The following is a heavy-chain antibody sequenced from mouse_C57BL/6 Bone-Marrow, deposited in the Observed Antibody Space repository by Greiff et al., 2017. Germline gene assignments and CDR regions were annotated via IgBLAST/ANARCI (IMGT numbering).Heavy chain of an antibody. J-gene: IGHJ1*03. V-gene: IGHV1-55*01. Sequence: VQLQQPGAELVKPGASVKLSCKASGYTFTSYWIHWVKQRPGRGLEWIGDIYPGSGSTNYNEKFKSKATLTVDTTSSTAYMQLSSLTSEDSAVYYCARPYSSINWYFDVWGTGTTVTVSS. CDR1: GYTFTSYW. CDR3: ARPYSSINWYFDV. CDR2: IYPGSGST. D-gene: IGHD2-5*01.